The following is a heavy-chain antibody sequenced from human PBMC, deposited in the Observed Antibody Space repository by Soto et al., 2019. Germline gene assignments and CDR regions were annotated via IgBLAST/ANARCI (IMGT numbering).Heavy chain of an antibody. V-gene: IGHV2-5*02. CDR2: IYWDDDN. D-gene: IGHD3-9*01. CDR1: GFSLSTIGLG. J-gene: IGHJ4*02. Sequence: SGPTLVNPTQTLTLTCTFSGFSLSTIGLGVGCILQPPGNALGWLALIYWDDDNRYSPSLKSRLTITKDTSKNQVVLTMTNMDPVDTATYYCAQSSGRLVDDYWGQGTLVTV. CDR3: AQSSGRLVDDY.